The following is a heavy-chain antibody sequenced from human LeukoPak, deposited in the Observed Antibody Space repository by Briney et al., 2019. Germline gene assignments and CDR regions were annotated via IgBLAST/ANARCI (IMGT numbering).Heavy chain of an antibody. CDR2: ISGRGGTT. CDR1: GFTFSSYA. Sequence: PGGSLRLSCAASGFTFSSYAMSWVRQAPGKGLEWVSLISGRGGTTYYADSVKGRFTISRDNSNNTLYLQMNSLRAEDTAVYYCAKANFGPYCSSSSCYGFDYWGQGTLVTVST. D-gene: IGHD2-15*01. J-gene: IGHJ4*02. V-gene: IGHV3-23*01. CDR3: AKANFGPYCSSSSCYGFDY.